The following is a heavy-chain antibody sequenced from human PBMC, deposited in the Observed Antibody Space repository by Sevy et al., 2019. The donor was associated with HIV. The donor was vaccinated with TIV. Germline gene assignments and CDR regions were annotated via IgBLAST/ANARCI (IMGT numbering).Heavy chain of an antibody. Sequence: GESLKISCKGSGYSFTSYWIGWVRQMPGKGLEWMGIIYPGDSDTRYSPSFQGQVTISADKSISTAYLQWSSLKASDTAIYYCARQFCSSTSCYINWFDPWGQGTLVTVSS. CDR1: GYSFTSYW. D-gene: IGHD2-2*02. CDR2: IYPGDSDT. CDR3: ARQFCSSTSCYINWFDP. V-gene: IGHV5-51*01. J-gene: IGHJ5*02.